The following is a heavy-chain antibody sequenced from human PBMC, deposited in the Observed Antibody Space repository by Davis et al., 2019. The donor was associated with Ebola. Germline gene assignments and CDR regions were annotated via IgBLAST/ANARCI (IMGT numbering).Heavy chain of an antibody. CDR3: ARVKVPPAIGYYYYYMDV. CDR1: GGSISSSSYY. J-gene: IGHJ6*03. CDR2: IYYSGST. V-gene: IGHV4-39*07. D-gene: IGHD2-2*01. Sequence: SETLSLTCTVSGGSISSSSYYWGWIRQPPGKGLEWIGSIYYSGSTYYNPSLKSRVTISVDTSKNQFSLRLSSVTATDTAVYYCARVKVPPAIGYYYYYMDVWGKGTTVTVSS.